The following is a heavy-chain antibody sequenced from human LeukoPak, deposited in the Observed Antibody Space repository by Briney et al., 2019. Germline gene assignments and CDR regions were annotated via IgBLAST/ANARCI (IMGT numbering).Heavy chain of an antibody. CDR1: GFTFSSYS. D-gene: IGHD3-10*01. CDR2: ISSSSSYI. Sequence: GGSLRLSGGASGFTFSSYSMNWVRQAPGKGLEWVSSISSSSSYIYYADSVKGRFTISRDHAKNSLYLQMNSLRAEDTAVYYCARAEWFGESDFDYWGQGTLVTVSS. CDR3: ARAEWFGESDFDY. J-gene: IGHJ4*02. V-gene: IGHV3-21*01.